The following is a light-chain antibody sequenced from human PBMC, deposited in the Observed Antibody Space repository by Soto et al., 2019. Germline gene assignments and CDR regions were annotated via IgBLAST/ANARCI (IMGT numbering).Light chain of an antibody. CDR1: QGIGST. CDR3: QHYKTSPLS. J-gene: IGKJ4*01. V-gene: IGKV3-15*01. Sequence: IVVTQSPATLSVSPGERATLSCRASQGIGSTLAWYQQKPGQTPRLLIYDASTRATGIPARFSGIGSGTEVTLIISSLQSEDFGVYYCQHYKTSPLSCGGGTKVDIK. CDR2: DAS.